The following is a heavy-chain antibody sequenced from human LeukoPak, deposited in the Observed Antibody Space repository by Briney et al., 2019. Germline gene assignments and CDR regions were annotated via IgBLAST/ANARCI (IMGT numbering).Heavy chain of an antibody. CDR2: IYPGGSDT. CDR3: ARLINLIAAAGSYFDY. V-gene: IGHV5-51*01. D-gene: IGHD6-13*01. J-gene: IGHJ4*02. Sequence: GESLKISCKGSGYSFTSYWIGWVRQMPGKGLEWMGIIYPGGSDTRYSPSFQGQVTISADKSISTAYLQWSSLKASDTAMYYCARLINLIAAAGSYFDYWGQGTLVTVSS. CDR1: GYSFTSYW.